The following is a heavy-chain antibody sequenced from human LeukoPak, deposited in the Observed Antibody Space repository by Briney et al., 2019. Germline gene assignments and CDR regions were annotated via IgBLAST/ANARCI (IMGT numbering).Heavy chain of an antibody. J-gene: IGHJ3*01. V-gene: IGHV3-48*01. CDR2: ISSSSNTK. D-gene: IGHD2-21*02. CDR3: AKDSYQGDWGLDAFDV. CDR1: GFTFSSYW. Sequence: GGSLRLSCAASGFTFSSYWMNWARQAPGKGLEWVSFISSSSNTKYNADSVKGRFTISRDNAKNLLNLQMNSLRAEDTAVYYCAKDSYQGDWGLDAFDVWGQGTMVTVSS.